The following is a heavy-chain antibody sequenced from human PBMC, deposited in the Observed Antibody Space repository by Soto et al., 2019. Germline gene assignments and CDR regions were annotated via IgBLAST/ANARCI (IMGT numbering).Heavy chain of an antibody. CDR1: GFTLSMYW. J-gene: IGHJ3*02. D-gene: IGHD6-13*01. CDR3: ARDVSPGSSSLYLDAFDI. V-gene: IGHV3-7*05. Sequence: EVHLEESGGGLVQPGGSLRLSCAASGFTLSMYWMTWVRQAPGRGLEWVANIKQDGSKKSYLDSVRGRFTISRDNVRNSLYLQMDSLRAEDTALYYCARDVSPGSSSLYLDAFDIWGQGTMVTVSS. CDR2: IKQDGSKK.